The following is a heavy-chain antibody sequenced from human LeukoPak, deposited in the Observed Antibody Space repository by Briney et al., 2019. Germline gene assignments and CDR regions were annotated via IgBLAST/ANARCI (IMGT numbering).Heavy chain of an antibody. J-gene: IGHJ4*02. V-gene: IGHV4-34*01. CDR3: ARGFRTFDY. Sequence: PSETLSLTCAVYGGSFSGYYWSWIRQPPGKGLEWIGEINHSGSTNYNPSLKSRVTISVDTSKNQFSLKLSPVTAADTAVYYCARGFRTFDYWGQGTLVTVSS. CDR2: INHSGST. CDR1: GGSFSGYY.